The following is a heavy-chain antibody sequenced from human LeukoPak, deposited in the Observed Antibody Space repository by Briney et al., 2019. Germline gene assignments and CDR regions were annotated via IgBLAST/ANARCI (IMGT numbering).Heavy chain of an antibody. CDR3: ARVAGGLNYYGSGRVHYYYMDV. CDR1: GGSISIYY. J-gene: IGHJ6*03. V-gene: IGHV4-59*01. D-gene: IGHD3-10*01. CDR2: IYYSGST. Sequence: SETLSLTCTVSGGSISIYYWSWIRQPPGKGLEWIGYIYYSGSTNYNPSLKSRVTISVDTSKNQFSLKLSSVTAADTAVYYCARVAGGLNYYGSGRVHYYYMDVWGKGTTVTISS.